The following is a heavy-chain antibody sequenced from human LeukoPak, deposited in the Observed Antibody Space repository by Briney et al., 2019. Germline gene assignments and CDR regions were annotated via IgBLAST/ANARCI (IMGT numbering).Heavy chain of an antibody. CDR1: GFTFSSYA. CDR3: ARESIGYSYGYFDY. J-gene: IGHJ4*02. CDR2: ISYDGSNK. D-gene: IGHD5-18*01. V-gene: IGHV3-30-3*01. Sequence: PGGSLRLSCAASGFTFSSYAMHWVRQAPGKGLEGVAVISYDGSNKYYAGSVKGRFTISRDNSKNTLYLQMNSLRAEDTAVYYCARESIGYSYGYFDYWGQGTLVTVSS.